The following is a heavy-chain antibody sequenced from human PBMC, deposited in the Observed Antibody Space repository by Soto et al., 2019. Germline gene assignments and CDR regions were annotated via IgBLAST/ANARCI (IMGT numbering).Heavy chain of an antibody. CDR3: ARVGGEQVLCSTYYLDY. CDR1: GYTFTSYY. J-gene: IGHJ4*02. V-gene: IGHV1-46*01. D-gene: IGHD1-1*01. Sequence: ASVKVSCKASGYTFTSYYMHWVRQAPGQGLEWMGIINPSGGSTSYAQKFQGRVTMTRDTSTSTAYMELSSLRSEDTAVYYCARVGGEQVLCSTYYLDYRGQGTLDTGSA. CDR2: INPSGGST.